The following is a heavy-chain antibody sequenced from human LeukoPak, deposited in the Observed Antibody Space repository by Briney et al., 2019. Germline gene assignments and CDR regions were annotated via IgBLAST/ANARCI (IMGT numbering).Heavy chain of an antibody. J-gene: IGHJ4*02. CDR3: ARGGSSYWGQSKYYFDY. CDR1: GFTFSSYS. V-gene: IGHV3-21*01. CDR2: ISSSSSYI. Sequence: PGGSLRLSCAASGFTFSSYSMNWVRQAPGKGLEWVSSISSSSSYIYYADSVKGRFTISRDNAKNSLYLQMNSLRAKDTAVYYCARGGSSYWGQSKYYFDYWGQGTLVTVSS. D-gene: IGHD7-27*01.